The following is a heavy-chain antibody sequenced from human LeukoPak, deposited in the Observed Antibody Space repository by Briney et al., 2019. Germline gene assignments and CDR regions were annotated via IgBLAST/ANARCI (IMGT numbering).Heavy chain of an antibody. V-gene: IGHV4-59*08. CDR3: ARLDGIVVVPAGGGFDI. CDR1: GGSISSYY. Sequence: SETLSLTCTVSGGSISSYYWSWIRQPPGKGLEWIGYIYYSGSTNYNPSLKSRVTISVDTSKNQFSLKLSSVTAADTAVYYCARLDGIVVVPAGGGFDIWGQGTMVTVSS. D-gene: IGHD2-2*01. CDR2: IYYSGST. J-gene: IGHJ3*02.